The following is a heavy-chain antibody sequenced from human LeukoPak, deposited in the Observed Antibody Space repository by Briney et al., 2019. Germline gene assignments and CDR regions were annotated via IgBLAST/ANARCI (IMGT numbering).Heavy chain of an antibody. CDR1: GYTFTSYY. Sequence: ASVNVSCKSSGYTFTSYYMHWVRQAPGQGLEWMVIINPSGGITSYAQKFQGRVTMTRDTSTSTVYMELSSLRSEDTAVYYCAGTAYYFDYWGQGTLVTVSS. V-gene: IGHV1-46*01. CDR3: AGTAYYFDY. CDR2: INPSGGIT. J-gene: IGHJ4*02.